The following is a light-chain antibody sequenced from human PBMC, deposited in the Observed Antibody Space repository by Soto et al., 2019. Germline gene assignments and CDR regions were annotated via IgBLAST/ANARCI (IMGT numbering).Light chain of an antibody. CDR2: EVS. V-gene: IGLV2-14*01. Sequence: QSVLTQPASVSGSPGQSITISCTGSSSDVGGYNYVSWYQQHPGKAPKLMIYEVSNRPSGISNRFSGSKSGNTASLTLSGLQAEDEADYYCSSYTSSSPYVFGTGTKLTVL. J-gene: IGLJ1*01. CDR1: SSDVGGYNY. CDR3: SSYTSSSPYV.